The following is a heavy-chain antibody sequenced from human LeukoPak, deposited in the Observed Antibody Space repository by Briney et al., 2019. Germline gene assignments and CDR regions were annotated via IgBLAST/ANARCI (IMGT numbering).Heavy chain of an antibody. Sequence: SETLSLTCTVSGGSISSSSYYWGWIRQPPGKGLEWIGSIYYSGSTYYNPSLKSRVTISVDTSKNQFSLKLSSVTAADTAVYYCARANVATAREGVDYWGQGTLVTVSS. CDR1: GGSISSSSYY. CDR2: IYYSGST. V-gene: IGHV4-39*07. D-gene: IGHD5-12*01. CDR3: ARANVATAREGVDY. J-gene: IGHJ4*02.